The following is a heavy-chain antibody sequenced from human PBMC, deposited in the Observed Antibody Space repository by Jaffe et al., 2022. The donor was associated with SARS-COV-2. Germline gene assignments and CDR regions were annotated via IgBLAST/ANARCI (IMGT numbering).Heavy chain of an antibody. J-gene: IGHJ4*02. CDR2: ISAYNGNT. Sequence: QVQLVQSGAEVKKPGASVKVSCKASGYTFTSYGISWVRQAPGQGLEWMGWISAYNGNTNYAQKLQGRVTMTTDTSTSTAYMELRSLRSDDTAVYYCARHTEGMYYYDSSGQLFDYWGQGTLVTVSS. CDR1: GYTFTSYG. V-gene: IGHV1-18*01. D-gene: IGHD3-22*01. CDR3: ARHTEGMYYYDSSGQLFDY.